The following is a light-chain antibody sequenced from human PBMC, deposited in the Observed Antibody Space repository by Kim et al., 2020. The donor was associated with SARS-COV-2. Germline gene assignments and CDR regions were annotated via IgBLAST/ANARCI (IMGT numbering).Light chain of an antibody. Sequence: QSALTQPPSASGTPGQRVTISCSGSSSNIGSNTVNWYQQVPRTAPKLLIYSNNQRPSGVPDRFSGSKSGTSASLAISGLQSEDEADYYCAVWDDSLNGPVFGGGTQLTVL. CDR2: SNN. CDR3: AVWDDSLNGPV. V-gene: IGLV1-44*01. J-gene: IGLJ3*02. CDR1: SSNIGSNT.